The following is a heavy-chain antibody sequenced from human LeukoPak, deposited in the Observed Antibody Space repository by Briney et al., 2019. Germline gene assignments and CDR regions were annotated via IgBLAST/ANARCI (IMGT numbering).Heavy chain of an antibody. CDR1: GFTFSSYG. CDR2: IGGDGGIT. CDR3: ARRGRDSSSFLYYFDY. Sequence: GGSLRLSCAASGFTFSSYGMSWVRQAPGKGLEWVSSIGGDGGITYYADSAKGRYTISRDNSKNTLYMQMNSLRAEDTAVYYCARRGRDSSSFLYYFDYWGQGTLVTVSS. D-gene: IGHD3-22*01. V-gene: IGHV3-23*01. J-gene: IGHJ4*02.